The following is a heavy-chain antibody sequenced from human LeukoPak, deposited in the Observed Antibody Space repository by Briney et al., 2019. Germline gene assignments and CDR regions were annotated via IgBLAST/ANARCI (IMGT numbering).Heavy chain of an antibody. CDR1: GGTFSSYA. Sequence: SVKVSCKASGGTFSSYAISWVRQAPGQGLEWMGGIIPIFGTANYAQKYQGRVTITADESTSTAYMELSSLRSEDTAVYYRATPYYDILTGYYTLDYWGQGTLVTVSS. CDR2: IIPIFGTA. J-gene: IGHJ4*02. D-gene: IGHD3-9*01. V-gene: IGHV1-69*13. CDR3: ATPYYDILTGYYTLDY.